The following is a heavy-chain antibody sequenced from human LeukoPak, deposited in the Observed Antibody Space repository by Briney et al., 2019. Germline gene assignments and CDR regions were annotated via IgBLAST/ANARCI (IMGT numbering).Heavy chain of an antibody. CDR3: ARDGSTIFGVVTDDAFDI. V-gene: IGHV3-53*01. Sequence: PGGSLRLSCAASGFTVSSNYMSWVRQAPGKGLERVSVIYSGGSTYYADSVKGRFTISRDNSKNTLYLQMNSLRAEDTAVYYCARDGSTIFGVVTDDAFDIWGQGTMVTVSS. CDR2: IYSGGST. D-gene: IGHD3-3*01. J-gene: IGHJ3*02. CDR1: GFTVSSNY.